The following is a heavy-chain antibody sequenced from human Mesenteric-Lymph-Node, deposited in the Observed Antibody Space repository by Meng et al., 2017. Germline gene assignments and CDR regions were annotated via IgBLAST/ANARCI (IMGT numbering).Heavy chain of an antibody. V-gene: IGHV4-59*02. CDR1: GASVSSDY. CDR3: ARGPPSDY. CDR2: IYNTGST. J-gene: IGHJ4*02. Sequence: GSLRLSCTVFGASVSSDYWSWIRQPPGKGLEWIGYIYNTGSTNYNPSLKSRVTISVDTSKNQFSLKLRSVTSADTAVYFCARGPPSDYWGRGTLVTVSS.